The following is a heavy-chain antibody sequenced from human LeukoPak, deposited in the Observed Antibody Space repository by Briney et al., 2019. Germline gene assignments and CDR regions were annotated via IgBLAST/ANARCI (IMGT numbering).Heavy chain of an antibody. CDR2: ITTNGGTP. D-gene: IGHD2-15*01. V-gene: IGHV7-4-1*02. CDR3: ARGVGYCSGGSCLFDP. CDR1: GYTFTHYA. Sequence: GASVMVSCKASGYTFTHYALNWVRQAPGQGLEWMGWITTNGGTPTYAQGFTGRFVFSLDTSVSTAYLQISSLEAEDTAVYYCARGVGYCSGGSCLFDPWGQGTLITVSS. J-gene: IGHJ5*02.